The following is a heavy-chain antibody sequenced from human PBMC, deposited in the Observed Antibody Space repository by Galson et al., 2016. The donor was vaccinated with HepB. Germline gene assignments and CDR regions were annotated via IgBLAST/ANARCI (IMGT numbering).Heavy chain of an antibody. CDR1: GDSVSSNSAA. D-gene: IGHD6-19*01. V-gene: IGHV6-1*01. CDR3: AREYSTGYYERFLAKRARRGFDY. J-gene: IGHJ4*02. Sequence: CAISGDSVSSNSAAWNWIRQSPSRGLEWLGRTYYRAKWYNDYAVSVKSRITINVDTSKNQFSLQLNSVTPEDTAVYYCAREYSTGYYERFLAKRARRGFDYWGQGTLVTCSS. CDR2: TYYRAKWYN.